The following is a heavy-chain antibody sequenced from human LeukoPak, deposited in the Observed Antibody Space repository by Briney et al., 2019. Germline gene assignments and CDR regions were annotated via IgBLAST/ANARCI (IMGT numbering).Heavy chain of an antibody. Sequence: SETLSLTCTVSGDSISGYYWSWIRQPPGKGLEWIGYVFHTGHTHYSPSLKSRVTISVDTSKNQFSLKLSSVTAADTAVYYCAREKSSLDTAMVEVPAGVFDYWGQGTLVTVSS. D-gene: IGHD5-18*01. J-gene: IGHJ4*02. CDR2: VFHTGHT. CDR1: GDSISGYY. CDR3: AREKSSLDTAMVEVPAGVFDY. V-gene: IGHV4-59*12.